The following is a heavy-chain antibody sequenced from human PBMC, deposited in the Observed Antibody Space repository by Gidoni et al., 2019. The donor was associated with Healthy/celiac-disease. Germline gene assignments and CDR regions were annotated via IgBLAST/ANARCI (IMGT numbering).Heavy chain of an antibody. CDR1: VYSFTSYW. Sequence: EVQLVQSGAEVKKPGESLKLSCTGSVYSFTSYWLGWVRQMPGKGLEWMGVIYLGDSDTRYRPSVQGQVTISADKSISTAYLQWSSLKASDTAMYYCARRAAEDYEVFDYWGQGTLVTVSS. V-gene: IGHV5-51*01. D-gene: IGHD4-17*01. CDR2: IYLGDSDT. J-gene: IGHJ4*02. CDR3: ARRAAEDYEVFDY.